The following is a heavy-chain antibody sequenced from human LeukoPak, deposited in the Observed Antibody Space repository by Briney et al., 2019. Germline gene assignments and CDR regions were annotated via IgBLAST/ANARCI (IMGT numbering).Heavy chain of an antibody. D-gene: IGHD3-9*01. CDR3: ARLGLRYFDWLQYYFDY. CDR2: IYPGDSDT. CDR1: GYSFTSYW. Sequence: AESLKTSCKASGYSFTSYWIGWVRQLPAKDLEWMGIIYPGDSDTKYSPSFQGQVTISADKSISTAYLQWSSLKASDTAMYYCARLGLRYFDWLQYYFDYWGQGTLVTVSS. J-gene: IGHJ4*02. V-gene: IGHV5-51*01.